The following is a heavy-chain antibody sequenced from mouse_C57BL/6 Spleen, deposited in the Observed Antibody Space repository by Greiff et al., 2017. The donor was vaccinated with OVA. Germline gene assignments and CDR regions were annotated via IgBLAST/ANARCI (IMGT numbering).Heavy chain of an antibody. V-gene: IGHV1-82*01. D-gene: IGHD4-1*01. CDR1: GYAFSSSW. Sequence: QVQLKQSGPELVKPGASVKISCKASGYAFSSSWMNWVKQRPGKGLEWIGRIYPGDGDTNYNGKFKGKATLTADKSSSTAYMPLSSLTSEDSAVYVCARVAGTRGYFDYWGQGTTLTVSS. J-gene: IGHJ2*01. CDR2: IYPGDGDT. CDR3: ARVAGTRGYFDY.